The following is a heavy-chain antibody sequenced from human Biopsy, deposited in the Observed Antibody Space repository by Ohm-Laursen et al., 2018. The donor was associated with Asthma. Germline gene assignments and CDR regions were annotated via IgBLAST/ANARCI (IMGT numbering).Heavy chain of an antibody. CDR2: INPNSGGT. Sequence: ASVKVSCQASGYTFIGCHIHWMRQAPGQGLEWMGRINPNSGGTNYAQKFQGGVTMTRDTSISTAYMEVSRLRSDDTAVYYCARGQKSAGDRWFDPWGQGTLVTVSS. CDR1: GYTFIGCH. CDR3: ARGQKSAGDRWFDP. J-gene: IGHJ5*02. V-gene: IGHV1-2*06. D-gene: IGHD6-13*01.